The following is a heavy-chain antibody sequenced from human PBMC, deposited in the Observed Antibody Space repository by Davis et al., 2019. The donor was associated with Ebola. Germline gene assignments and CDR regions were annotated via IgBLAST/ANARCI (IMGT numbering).Heavy chain of an antibody. Sequence: SETLSLTCAVYGGSFSGYYWSWIRQPPGKGLEWIGEINHSGSTKYNPSLKSRVTISVDTSKNQFSLKLSSVTAADTAVYYCAGGYIWGSYRSYYYYYGMDVWGQGTTVTVSS. D-gene: IGHD3-16*02. CDR3: AGGYIWGSYRSYYYYYGMDV. CDR2: INHSGST. CDR1: GGSFSGYY. V-gene: IGHV4-34*01. J-gene: IGHJ6*02.